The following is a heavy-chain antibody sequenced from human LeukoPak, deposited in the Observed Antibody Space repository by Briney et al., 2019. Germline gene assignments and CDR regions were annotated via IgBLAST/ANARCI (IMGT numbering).Heavy chain of an antibody. D-gene: IGHD3-9*01. V-gene: IGHV3-30*18. Sequence: PGGSLRLSCAASGFXFSSYGMHWVRQAPGKGLEWVAVISYDGSNKYYADSVKGRFTISRDNSKTTLYLQMNSLRAEDTAVYYCAKDHSEYYDILTGKWANFDYWGQGTLVTVSS. CDR1: GFXFSSYG. J-gene: IGHJ4*02. CDR3: AKDHSEYYDILTGKWANFDY. CDR2: ISYDGSNK.